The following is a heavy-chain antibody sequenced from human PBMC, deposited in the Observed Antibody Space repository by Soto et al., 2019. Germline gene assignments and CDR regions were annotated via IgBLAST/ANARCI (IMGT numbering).Heavy chain of an antibody. J-gene: IGHJ6*02. CDR2: ISSDGSNK. CDR1: GFTSSSYA. Sequence: PRGSLRPSCAASGFTSSSYAMHWVRQAPGRGLEWVAVISSDGSNKYYADSGKGRFTISRDNSKNTLYLQMNSLRAEETAVYYCAKHGGRYCSSTSCYTYYYYYGMDVWGQGTTVTVSS. V-gene: IGHV3-30-3*01. CDR3: AKHGGRYCSSTSCYTYYYYYGMDV. D-gene: IGHD2-2*02.